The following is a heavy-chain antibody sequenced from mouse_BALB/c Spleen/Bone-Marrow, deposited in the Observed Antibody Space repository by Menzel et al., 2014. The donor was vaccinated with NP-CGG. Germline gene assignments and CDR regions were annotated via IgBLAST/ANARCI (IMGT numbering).Heavy chain of an antibody. V-gene: IGHV1-54*01. CDR3: ARGWTARAVDY. J-gene: IGHJ2*01. D-gene: IGHD3-2*01. CDR1: GYAFTNYL. CDR2: INPGSGGA. Sequence: QVQLKESGAELVRPGTSVKVSCKASGYAFTNYLIEWVKQRPGQGLEWIGVINPGSGGANYNEKFKGKATLTADKSSSTAYMQLSSLTSDDSAVYFCARGWTARAVDYWGQGTTLTVSS.